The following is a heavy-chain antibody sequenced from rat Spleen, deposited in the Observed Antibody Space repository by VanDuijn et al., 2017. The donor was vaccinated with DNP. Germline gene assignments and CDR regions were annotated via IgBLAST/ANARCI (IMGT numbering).Heavy chain of an antibody. CDR3: TRSNDGTYYYGVMDA. D-gene: IGHD1-12*02. CDR2: IWGDGST. Sequence: QVLLRESGPGLVQPSQTLSLTCTVSGFSLTSNSVHWVRQPPGKGLEWMGGIWGDGSTDYNSALKSRLSISRDTSKSQVFLKMNSLQTDDTAIYFCTRSNDGTYYYGVMDAWGQGASVTVSS. J-gene: IGHJ4*01. CDR1: GFSLTSNS. V-gene: IGHV2-1*01.